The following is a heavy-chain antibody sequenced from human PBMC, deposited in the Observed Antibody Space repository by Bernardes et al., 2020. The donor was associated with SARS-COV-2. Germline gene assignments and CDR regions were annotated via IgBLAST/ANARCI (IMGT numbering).Heavy chain of an antibody. V-gene: IGHV4-31*03. Sequence: SETLSLTCTVSGGGAINHGDTYCNWVRHHPEKGLEWIGYIHSRGRTNYNPSLKSRVTVSLDTSRNQLSLKLSSVTAADTAIYYCTRVPVVAGSYGYSDPWGQGTLVTVSS. D-gene: IGHD3-10*01. J-gene: IGHJ5*02. CDR3: TRVPVVAGSYGYSDP. CDR1: GGGAINHGDTY. CDR2: IHSRGRT.